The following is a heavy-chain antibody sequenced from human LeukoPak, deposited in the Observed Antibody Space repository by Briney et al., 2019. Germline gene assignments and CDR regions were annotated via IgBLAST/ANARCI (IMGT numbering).Heavy chain of an antibody. D-gene: IGHD3-10*01. CDR2: IYYSGST. CDR3: ARAGLETYYGKSYFDY. Sequence: PSETLSLTCTVSGGSISSSNFYWGWIRQPPGKGLEWIGSIYYSGSTYCNPSLKSRVTISVDTSKNQFSLKLSSVTAADTAVYYCARAGLETYYGKSYFDYWGQGTLVTVSS. J-gene: IGHJ4*02. V-gene: IGHV4-39*01. CDR1: GGSISSSNFY.